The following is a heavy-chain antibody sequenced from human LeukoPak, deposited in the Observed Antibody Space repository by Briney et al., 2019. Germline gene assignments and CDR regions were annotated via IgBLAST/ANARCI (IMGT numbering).Heavy chain of an antibody. CDR3: ARGRGIAARPIDY. D-gene: IGHD6-6*01. V-gene: IGHV4-59*01. J-gene: IGHJ4*02. CDR1: GGSISNYY. Sequence: SETLSLTCTVSGGSISNYYWSWIRQPPGKGLEWVGYMYNSGSTNYNPSLKSRVTISVDTSKNQLSLKLSTVTAADTAVYYCARGRGIAARPIDYWGQGTLVTVSS. CDR2: MYNSGST.